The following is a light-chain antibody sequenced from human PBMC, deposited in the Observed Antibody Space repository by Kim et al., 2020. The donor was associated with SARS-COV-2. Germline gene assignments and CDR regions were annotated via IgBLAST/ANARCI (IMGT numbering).Light chain of an antibody. V-gene: IGLV7-46*01. Sequence: TLAATTGAFTPTYFLYSFQKRPVKVPRTLICVTGSRHSWTPARFSGSLSGDKAVLTLAGAQPEDEGDYYCLLSFSGIRVFGGGTQLTVL. CDR2: VTG. CDR1: TGAFTPTYF. CDR3: LLSFSGIRV. J-gene: IGLJ3*02.